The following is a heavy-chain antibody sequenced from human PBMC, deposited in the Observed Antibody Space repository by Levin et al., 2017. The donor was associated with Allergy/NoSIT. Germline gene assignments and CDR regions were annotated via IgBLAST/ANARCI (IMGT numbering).Heavy chain of an antibody. CDR1: GFTVSNNY. CDR2: IYSGGST. D-gene: IGHD6-13*01. V-gene: IGHV3-53*01. CDR3: ARDSRAAAGPYFYYYGMDV. Sequence: GESLKISCAASGFTVSNNYMTWVRQAPGKGLDWVSVIYSGGSTYYADSVKGRFTISRDNSKNTLYLQMNSLRAEDTAVYYCARDSRAAAGPYFYYYGMDVWGQGTTVTVSS. J-gene: IGHJ6*02.